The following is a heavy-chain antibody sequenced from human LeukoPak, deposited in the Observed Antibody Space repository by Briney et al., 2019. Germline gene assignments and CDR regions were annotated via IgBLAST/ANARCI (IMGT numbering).Heavy chain of an antibody. CDR3: ARGKADPYSFDS. CDR1: GGSINFYY. D-gene: IGHD2-21*01. CDR2: IYSTGST. V-gene: IGHV4-4*07. J-gene: IGHJ4*02. Sequence: SETLSLTRTVSGGSINFYYWNWIRQPAGKGLEWIGRIYSTGSTNYSPSLKSRVTMSVDKSKNQFSLNLSSVTAADTAVYYCARGKADPYSFDSWGQGILVTVSS.